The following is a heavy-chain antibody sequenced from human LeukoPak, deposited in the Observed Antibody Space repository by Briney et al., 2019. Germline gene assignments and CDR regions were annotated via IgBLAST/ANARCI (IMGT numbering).Heavy chain of an antibody. CDR2: ISGSGENT. D-gene: IGHD5-12*01. J-gene: IGHJ3*02. Sequence: GGSLRLSCAASGFTFSKYAMTWVRQAPGKGLEWVSVISGSGENTDYADSVKGRFTISRDNSKNTLYLQVNSLRAEDTAVYFCARGGSSGNDYSSFDIWGQGTMVTVSS. CDR3: ARGGSSGNDYSSFDI. V-gene: IGHV3-23*01. CDR1: GFTFSKYA.